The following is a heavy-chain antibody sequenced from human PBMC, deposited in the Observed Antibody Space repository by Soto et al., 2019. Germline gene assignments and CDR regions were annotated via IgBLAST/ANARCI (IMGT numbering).Heavy chain of an antibody. V-gene: IGHV3-53*01. CDR2: IYSGGYT. Sequence: EVQLVESGGGLIQPGGSLRLSCAVSGFTVSNNYMSWVRQAPGKGLEGVSVIYSGGYTAYGDSVKGRFTISRDNSKNTLNLQRKPLGAGEPAVFFGAATPGGGGYWGQGTLVTVSS. J-gene: IGHJ4*02. D-gene: IGHD3-10*01. CDR3: AATPGGGGY. CDR1: GFTVSNNY.